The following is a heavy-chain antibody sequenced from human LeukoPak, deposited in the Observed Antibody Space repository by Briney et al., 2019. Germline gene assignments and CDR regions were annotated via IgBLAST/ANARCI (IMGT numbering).Heavy chain of an antibody. CDR3: ARGQRYCGGGSCYYWFDP. J-gene: IGHJ5*02. Sequence: ASVKVSCKASGYTFSSNDINWVRQATGQGLEWMGWMNPHSGNTGYAQKFQGRVTITRNSSISTAYMELSSLRSEDTAVYYCARGQRYCGGGSCYYWFDPWGQGTLVTVSS. D-gene: IGHD2-15*01. CDR1: GYTFSSND. V-gene: IGHV1-8*01. CDR2: MNPHSGNT.